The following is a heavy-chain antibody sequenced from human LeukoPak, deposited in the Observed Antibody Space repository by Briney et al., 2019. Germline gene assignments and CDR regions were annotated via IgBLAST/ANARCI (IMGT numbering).Heavy chain of an antibody. CDR2: IIPIFGTA. D-gene: IGHD4-17*01. V-gene: IGHV1-69*05. J-gene: IGHJ4*02. CDR3: ARYGLTSPGVFDY. CDR1: GYTFTSYG. Sequence: GASVKVSCKASGYTFTSYGISWVRQAPGQGLEWMGGIIPIFGTANYAQKFQGRVTITTDESTSTAYMELSSLRSEDTAVYYCARYGLTSPGVFDYWGQGTLVTVSS.